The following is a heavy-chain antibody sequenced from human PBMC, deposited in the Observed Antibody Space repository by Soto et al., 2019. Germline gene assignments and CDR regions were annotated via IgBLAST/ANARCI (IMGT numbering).Heavy chain of an antibody. CDR1: DGSVSSGSYY. Sequence: SETLSLTCTVSDGSVSSGSYYWTWIRQPPGKGLEWIGYIYSSGSTLYNPSLKSRVIISVDTSMNQSSLKLSSVTAADTAVYYCARDSLALFDSWGQGTLVTVSS. CDR2: IYSSGST. J-gene: IGHJ4*02. V-gene: IGHV4-61*01. D-gene: IGHD5-12*01. CDR3: ARDSLALFDS.